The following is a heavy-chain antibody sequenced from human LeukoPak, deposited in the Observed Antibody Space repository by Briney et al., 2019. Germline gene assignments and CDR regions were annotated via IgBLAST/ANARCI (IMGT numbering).Heavy chain of an antibody. CDR1: GFAFDNYA. Sequence: GGSLRLSCAASGFAFDNYAMHWVRQAPGKGLEWVSGITWNSDAIGYADSVKGRFTISRDNAKNSLYLQMESMRAEDTAFYYCATNPPGIAVAGNGNFDNWGQGTLVTVYS. CDR3: ATNPPGIAVAGNGNFDN. J-gene: IGHJ4*02. D-gene: IGHD6-19*01. V-gene: IGHV3-9*01. CDR2: ITWNSDAI.